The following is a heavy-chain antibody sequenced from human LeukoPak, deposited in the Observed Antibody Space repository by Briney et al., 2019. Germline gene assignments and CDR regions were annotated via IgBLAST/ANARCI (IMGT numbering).Heavy chain of an antibody. D-gene: IGHD6-19*01. CDR2: INSDGSST. V-gene: IGHV3-74*01. Sequence: PGGSLRLSCAASGFTFSDYWMHWVRQAPGKGLVWVARINSDGSSTSYADSVKGRFSISRDNAKNTLYVRMNSLRAEDTAVYYCAKSPRSSGSNYFDYWGQGTLVTVSS. CDR3: AKSPRSSGSNYFDY. J-gene: IGHJ4*02. CDR1: GFTFSDYW.